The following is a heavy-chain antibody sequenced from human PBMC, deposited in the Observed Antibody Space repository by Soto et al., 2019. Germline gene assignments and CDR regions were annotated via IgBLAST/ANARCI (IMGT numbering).Heavy chain of an antibody. V-gene: IGHV3-21*01. CDR1: GFTFSSYS. J-gene: IGHJ3*02. CDR3: ARGLTGDGAFDI. D-gene: IGHD7-27*01. CDR2: ISSSSSYI. Sequence: GESLKISCAASGFTFSSYSMNWVRQAPGKGLEWVSSISSSSSYIYYADSVKGRFTISRDNAKNSLYLQMNSLRAEDTAVYYCARGLTGDGAFDIWDQGTMVTVSS.